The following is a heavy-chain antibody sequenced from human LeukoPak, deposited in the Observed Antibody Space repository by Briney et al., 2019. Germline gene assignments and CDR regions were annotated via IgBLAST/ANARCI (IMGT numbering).Heavy chain of an antibody. CDR1: GFTFSSYA. D-gene: IGHD6-13*01. CDR2: ISYDGSNK. Sequence: GRSLRLSCAASGFTFSSYAMHWVRQAPGKGLEWVAVISYDGSNKYYADSVKGRFTISRDNSKNTLYLQMNSLRAEDTAVYYCAKEGLAAAGLDYWGQGTLVTVSS. CDR3: AKEGLAAAGLDY. J-gene: IGHJ4*02. V-gene: IGHV3-30-3*01.